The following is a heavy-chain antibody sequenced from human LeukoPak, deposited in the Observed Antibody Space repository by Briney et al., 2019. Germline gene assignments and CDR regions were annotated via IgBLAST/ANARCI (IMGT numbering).Heavy chain of an antibody. J-gene: IGHJ4*02. V-gene: IGHV1-2*02. D-gene: IGHD4-17*01. CDR1: VYTFTDYY. Sequence: ASVNVSYKASVYTFTDYYMHWVRQAPGQGLEGMGWINPNSGGTNYAQKFQGRVTMTRDTSISTAYMELSRLRSDDTAVYYCARAPGDYSFDWGQGTLVTVSS. CDR3: ARAPGDYSFD. CDR2: INPNSGGT.